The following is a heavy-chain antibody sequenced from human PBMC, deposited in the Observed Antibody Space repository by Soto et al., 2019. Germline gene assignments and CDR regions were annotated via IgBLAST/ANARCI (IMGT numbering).Heavy chain of an antibody. CDR1: GFTVSNNY. D-gene: IGHD3-22*01. Sequence: EVQLVESGGDLIQPGGSLRLACAASGFTVSNNYISWVRQAPGKGLEWVSIIYSGGSTYYLGSVKGRFIISRDNSKNTVYLQMNSRRAEDTAVYYCARDKESSDGDRGYDIWGQGTMVTVSS. J-gene: IGHJ3*02. CDR2: IYSGGST. CDR3: ARDKESSDGDRGYDI. V-gene: IGHV3-53*01.